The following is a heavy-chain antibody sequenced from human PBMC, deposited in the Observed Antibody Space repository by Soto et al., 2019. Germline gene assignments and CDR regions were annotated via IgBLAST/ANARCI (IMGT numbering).Heavy chain of an antibody. Sequence: SETLSLTCTVSGGSISSYYWGWIRQPPGQGLEWIGYIHDSGTTNYNPSLRSRVSISVDTSKTQFSLKLNYVTAADSAVYYCARVDGEWDAFDIWGQGTLVTVSS. D-gene: IGHD3-10*01. CDR1: GGSISSYY. J-gene: IGHJ3*02. V-gene: IGHV4-59*01. CDR3: ARVDGEWDAFDI. CDR2: IHDSGTT.